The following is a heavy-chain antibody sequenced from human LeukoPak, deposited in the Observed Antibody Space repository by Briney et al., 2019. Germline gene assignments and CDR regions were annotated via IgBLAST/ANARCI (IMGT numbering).Heavy chain of an antibody. CDR2: IYTSGST. CDR1: GGSMSSYY. CDR3: ARALVGAEGWFDP. D-gene: IGHD1-26*01. J-gene: IGHJ5*02. V-gene: IGHV4-4*07. Sequence: SETLSLTCTVSGGSMSSYYXSWXXQPAGXGLEWIGRIYTSGSTKYNPSLKSRVTMSVDTSKNQFSLKLSPVTAADTAVYYCARALVGAEGWFDPWGQGTLVTVSS.